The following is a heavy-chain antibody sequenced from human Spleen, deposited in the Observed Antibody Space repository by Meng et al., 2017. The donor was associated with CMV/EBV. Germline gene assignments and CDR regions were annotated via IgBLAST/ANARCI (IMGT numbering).Heavy chain of an antibody. Sequence: ETLSLTCAASGFTFSSYSMNWVRQAPGKGLEWVSYISSSSGTIYYADSVKGRFTISRDNARNSLFLQMNSLSAEDTAVYYCAREVEGTAAGSYWGQGTLVTVSS. CDR3: AREVEGTAAGSY. CDR1: GFTFSSYS. CDR2: ISSSSGTI. D-gene: IGHD6-13*01. J-gene: IGHJ4*02. V-gene: IGHV3-48*04.